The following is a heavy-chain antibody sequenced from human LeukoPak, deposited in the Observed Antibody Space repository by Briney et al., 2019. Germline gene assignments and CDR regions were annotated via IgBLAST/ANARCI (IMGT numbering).Heavy chain of an antibody. J-gene: IGHJ4*02. Sequence: SETLSLTCAVYGGSFSGYYWSWIRQPPGKGLEWIGEINHSGSTNYNPSLKSRVNISVDTSKNQFSLKLSSVTAADTAVYYCARYAYPYYFDYWGQGTLVTVSS. CDR3: ARYAYPYYFDY. CDR1: GGSFSGYY. CDR2: INHSGST. V-gene: IGHV4-34*01.